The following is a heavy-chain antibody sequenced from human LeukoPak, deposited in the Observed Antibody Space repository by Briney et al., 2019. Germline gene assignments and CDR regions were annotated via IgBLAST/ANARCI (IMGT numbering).Heavy chain of an antibody. CDR1: GFTFSSDG. CDR3: ARDDQMVLGYFDY. D-gene: IGHD2-8*01. V-gene: IGHV3-33*01. CDR2: IWYDGSNK. J-gene: IGHJ4*02. Sequence: GGSLRLSCAASGFTFSSDGMRWVRQAPGKGLGWVAVIWYDGSNKYYADSVKGRFTISRDNSKNTLYLQMNSLRAEDTAVYYCARDDQMVLGYFDYWGQGTLVTVSS.